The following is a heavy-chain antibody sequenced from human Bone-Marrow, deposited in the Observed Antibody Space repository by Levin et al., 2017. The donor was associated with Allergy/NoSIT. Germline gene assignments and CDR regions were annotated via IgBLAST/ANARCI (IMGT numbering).Heavy chain of an antibody. CDR2: IIPIFGTA. V-gene: IGHV1-69*13. D-gene: IGHD3-10*01. CDR3: AREGNMVRGAINNDGMDV. Sequence: SVKVSCKASGGTFSSYAISWVRQAPGQGLEWMGGIIPIFGTANYAQKFQGRVTITADESTSTAYMELSSLRSEDTAVYYCAREGNMVRGAINNDGMDVWGQGTTVTVSS. J-gene: IGHJ6*02. CDR1: GGTFSSYA.